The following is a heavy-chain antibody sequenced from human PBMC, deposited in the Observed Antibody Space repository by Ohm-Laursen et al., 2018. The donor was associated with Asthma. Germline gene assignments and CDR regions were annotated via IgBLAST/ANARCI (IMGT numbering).Heavy chain of an antibody. Sequence: SETLSLTCTVSGGSISSSSYYWGWIRQPPGKGLEWIGSIYYSGSTYYNPSLKSRVTISVDTSKNQFSLKLSSVTAADTAVYYCAPLDGDPPHYWGQGTLVTVSS. CDR1: GGSISSSSYY. CDR2: IYYSGST. V-gene: IGHV4-39*01. CDR3: APLDGDPPHY. J-gene: IGHJ4*02. D-gene: IGHD4-17*01.